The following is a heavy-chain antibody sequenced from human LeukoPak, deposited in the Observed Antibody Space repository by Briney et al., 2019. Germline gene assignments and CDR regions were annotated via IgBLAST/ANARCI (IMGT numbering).Heavy chain of an antibody. J-gene: IGHJ3*02. CDR1: GFTFTSYS. Sequence: GGSLRLSCAASGFTFTSYSMNWVRQAPGKGLEWVSSISSSSIYIYYADSVKGRFTISRDNAKNSLYLQMNSLRAEDTAVYYCARDLPSSGAFDIWGQGTMVTVSS. D-gene: IGHD6-25*01. CDR3: ARDLPSSGAFDI. V-gene: IGHV3-21*01. CDR2: ISSSSIYI.